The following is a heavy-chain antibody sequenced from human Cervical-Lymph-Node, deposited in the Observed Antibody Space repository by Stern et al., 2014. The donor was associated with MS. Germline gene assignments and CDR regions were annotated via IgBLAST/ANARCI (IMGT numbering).Heavy chain of an antibody. Sequence: QVQLVQSGGEVKKPGASVKVSCKAFGYTFSTYGIYWVRQAPGQGLEWMGWINVYNGNTKIAQKFQGRVSLTTEIATSTAYMELRSLRSDDTAVYYCTRYTYGFDYWGQGTLVTVSS. CDR3: TRYTYGFDY. CDR2: INVYNGNT. J-gene: IGHJ4*02. V-gene: IGHV1-18*04. CDR1: GYTFSTYG. D-gene: IGHD3-10*01.